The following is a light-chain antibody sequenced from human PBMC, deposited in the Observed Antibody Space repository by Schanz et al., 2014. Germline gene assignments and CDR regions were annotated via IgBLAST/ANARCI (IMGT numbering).Light chain of an antibody. V-gene: IGLV2-14*02. CDR2: EGS. CDR3: QSYDSSHVV. CDR1: SSDVGSYNL. J-gene: IGLJ2*01. Sequence: QSALTQPASVSGSPGQSITISCTGTSSDVGSYNLVSWYQQHPGKAPKLMIYEGSKRPSGVSNRISGSKSGNTASLTISGVQAEDEADYYCQSYDSSHVVFGGGTKLTVL.